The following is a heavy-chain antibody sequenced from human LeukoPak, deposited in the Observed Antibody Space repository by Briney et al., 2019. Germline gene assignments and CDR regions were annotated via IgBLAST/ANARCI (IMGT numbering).Heavy chain of an antibody. Sequence: SETLSLTCSVSGGSLSTYYWTWTRQPPGKGLEWIGYIHQSGTTEFNSSLKSRVTMSLDTSRNQFSLRMSTVTAADTAVYYCSREQYIIGGSGWFGMDVWGHGTTVTVSS. V-gene: IGHV4-59*12. CDR2: IHQSGTT. CDR1: GGSLSTYY. D-gene: IGHD6-19*01. CDR3: SREQYIIGGSGWFGMDV. J-gene: IGHJ6*02.